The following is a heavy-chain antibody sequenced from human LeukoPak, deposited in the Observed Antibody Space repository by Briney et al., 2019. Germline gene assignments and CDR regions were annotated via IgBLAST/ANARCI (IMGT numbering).Heavy chain of an antibody. J-gene: IGHJ5*02. CDR1: GGSISSYY. CDR2: IYYSGST. Sequence: SETLSLTCTVSGGSISSYYWSWIRQPPGKGLEWIGYIYYSGSTNYNPSLKSRVTISVDTSKNQFSLKLSPVTAADTAVYYCARGGVAPFDPWGQGTLVTVSS. D-gene: IGHD5-12*01. V-gene: IGHV4-59*01. CDR3: ARGGVAPFDP.